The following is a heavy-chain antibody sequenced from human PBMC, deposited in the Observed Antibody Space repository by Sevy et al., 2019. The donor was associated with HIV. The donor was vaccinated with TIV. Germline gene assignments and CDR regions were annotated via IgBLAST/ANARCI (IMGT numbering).Heavy chain of an antibody. CDR2: IYSGGST. V-gene: IGHV3-53*01. CDR1: GFTVSSNY. Sequence: GGSLRLSCAASGFTVSSNYMSWVRQAPGKGLEWVSVIYSGGSTYYADSVKGRFTISRDNSKNTLYLQMNSLMAEDTAVYYCAMGRGGTICGGAYYYGMDVWGQGTTVTVSS. CDR3: AMGRGGTICGGAYYYGMDV. J-gene: IGHJ6*02. D-gene: IGHD3-3*01.